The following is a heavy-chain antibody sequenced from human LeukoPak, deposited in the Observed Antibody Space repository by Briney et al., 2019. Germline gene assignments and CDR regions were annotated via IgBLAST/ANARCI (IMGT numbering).Heavy chain of an antibody. CDR2: IIPIFGTA. V-gene: IGHV1-69*13. Sequence: ASVKVSCKASGGTFSSYAISWVRQAPGQGLEWMGGIIPIFGTANYAQKFQGRVTITADESTSTAYMELSSLRSEDTAVYYCASGLGTFWSGSYYFDYWGQGTLVTVSS. D-gene: IGHD3-3*01. J-gene: IGHJ4*02. CDR3: ASGLGTFWSGSYYFDY. CDR1: GGTFSSYA.